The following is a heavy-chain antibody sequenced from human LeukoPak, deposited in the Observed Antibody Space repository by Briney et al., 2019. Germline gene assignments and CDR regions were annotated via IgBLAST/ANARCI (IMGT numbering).Heavy chain of an antibody. J-gene: IGHJ4*02. V-gene: IGHV3-23*01. D-gene: IGHD1-1*01. CDR3: AKDGTASHPRGTTGTTLFDY. CDR1: GFTFSSQV. Sequence: PGGCLRLSCAASGFTFSSQVMSWVGQAPGKGLEWVSAISGSGGSTYYADSVKGRFTISRDNSKNTLYLQMNSLRAEDTAVYYCAKDGTASHPRGTTGTTLFDYWGQGTLVTVSS. CDR2: ISGSGGST.